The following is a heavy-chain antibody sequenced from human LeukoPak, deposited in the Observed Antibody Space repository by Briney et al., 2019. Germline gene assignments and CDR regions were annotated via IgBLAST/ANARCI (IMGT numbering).Heavy chain of an antibody. V-gene: IGHV4-38-2*01. CDR2: IYHSGST. Sequence: KPSETLSLTCAVSAYSIRGDDYWGWVRQSPGKRLEWIGSIYHSGSTHYNPSLKSRVTISVDTSKNQFSLMLNSVTAADTAVYYCARNRSMTTTPGFDHWGQGTLVTVSS. J-gene: IGHJ4*02. D-gene: IGHD4-11*01. CDR1: AYSIRGDDY. CDR3: ARNRSMTTTPGFDH.